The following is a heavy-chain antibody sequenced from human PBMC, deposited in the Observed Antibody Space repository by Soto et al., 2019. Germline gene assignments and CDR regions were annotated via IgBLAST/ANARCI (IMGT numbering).Heavy chain of an antibody. CDR3: AGDPDSSSALDY. D-gene: IGHD6-6*01. V-gene: IGHV3-30-3*01. Sequence: GGSLRLSCAASGFTFSSYAMHWVRQAPGKGLEWVAVISYDGSNKYYADSVKGRFTISRDNSKNTLYLQMNSLRAEDTAVYYCAGDPDSSSALDYWGQGTLVTVSS. J-gene: IGHJ4*02. CDR1: GFTFSSYA. CDR2: ISYDGSNK.